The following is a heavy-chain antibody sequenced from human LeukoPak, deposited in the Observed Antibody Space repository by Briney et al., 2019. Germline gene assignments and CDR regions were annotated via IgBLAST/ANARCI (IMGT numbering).Heavy chain of an antibody. D-gene: IGHD3-22*01. V-gene: IGHV3-23*01. CDR3: AKRGVVIRVILVGFHKEAYYFDS. J-gene: IGHJ4*02. Sequence: TGRSLRLSCAVSGITLSNYGMSWVRQAPGKGLEWVAGISDSGGRTNYADSVKGRFTISRDNPKNTLYLQMNSLRVEDTAVYFCAKRGVVIRVILVGFHKEAYYFDSWGQGALVTVSS. CDR2: ISDSGGRT. CDR1: GITLSNYG.